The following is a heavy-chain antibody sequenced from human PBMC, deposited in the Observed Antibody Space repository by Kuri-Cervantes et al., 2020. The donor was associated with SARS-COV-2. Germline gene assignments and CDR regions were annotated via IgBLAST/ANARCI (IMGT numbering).Heavy chain of an antibody. CDR2: INPSGSST. V-gene: IGHV1-46*01. CDR1: GYTFTSYN. CDR3: ARAYLWSGYYTYYYMDV. Sequence: ASVKVSCKASGYTFTSYNMHWVRQAPGQGLEWMGIINPSGSSTSYAQKFQGRVTMTRDTAISTAYMELSRLRSDDTAVYYCARAYLWSGYYTYYYMDVWGKGTTVTVSS. D-gene: IGHD3-3*01. J-gene: IGHJ6*03.